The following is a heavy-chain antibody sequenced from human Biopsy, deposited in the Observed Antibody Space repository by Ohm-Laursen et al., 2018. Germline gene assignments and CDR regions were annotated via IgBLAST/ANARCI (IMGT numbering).Heavy chain of an antibody. Sequence: SETLSLTCTVSGGSISSYYWSWIRQPPGKGLQWIGYIYYTGSTDYNPSLQSRVTISVDTSKNHFSLRLRSVTPADTAIYHCARDRGYYSDRTVPGYFDLWGRGTLVTVSS. CDR1: GGSISSYY. J-gene: IGHJ2*01. V-gene: IGHV4-59*01. CDR2: IYYTGST. D-gene: IGHD3-22*01. CDR3: ARDRGYYSDRTVPGYFDL.